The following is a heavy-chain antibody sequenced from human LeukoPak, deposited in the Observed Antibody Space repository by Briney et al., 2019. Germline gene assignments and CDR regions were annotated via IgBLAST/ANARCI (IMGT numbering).Heavy chain of an antibody. V-gene: IGHV4-61*01. CDR2: IYDSGST. CDR1: GGSVSSGSYF. J-gene: IGHJ6*02. Sequence: PSETLSLTCTVSGGSVSSGSYFWTWIRQSPGKRLEYVGYIYDSGSTYYNPSLKSRVTISVDTSKNQFSLKLSSVTAADTAVYYCARDARIVPADATYYGMDVWGQGTTVIVSS. CDR3: ARDARIVPADATYYGMDV. D-gene: IGHD2-2*01.